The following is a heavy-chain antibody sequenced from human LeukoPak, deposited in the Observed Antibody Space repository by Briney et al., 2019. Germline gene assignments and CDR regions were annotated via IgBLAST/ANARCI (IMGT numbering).Heavy chain of an antibody. CDR3: ARDRYSSRLEYFEY. J-gene: IGHJ4*02. CDR2: IWYDGNNK. CDR1: GFTFSSNG. D-gene: IGHD6-13*01. Sequence: PGRSLRLSCVASGFTFSSNGMHWVRQVPGKGLEWVAVIWYDGNNKYYADSVKGRFTISRDNSKNTLYLQMNSLRAEDTAVYYCARDRYSSRLEYFEYWGQGTLVTVSS. V-gene: IGHV3-33*01.